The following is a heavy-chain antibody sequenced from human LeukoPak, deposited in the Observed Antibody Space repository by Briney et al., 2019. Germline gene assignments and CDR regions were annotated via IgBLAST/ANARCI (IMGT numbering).Heavy chain of an antibody. CDR1: GGSISSYY. D-gene: IGHD3-16*01. J-gene: IGHJ6*03. V-gene: IGHV4-59*01. CDR2: IYYSGST. CDR3: ARETSQKGAHYMDV. Sequence: SETLSFTCTVSGGSISSYYWSWIRQPPGKGLEWIGYIYYSGSTNYNPSLKSRLTISVDTSKNQFSLKLSSVTAADTAVYYCARETSQKGAHYMDVWGKGTTVTISS.